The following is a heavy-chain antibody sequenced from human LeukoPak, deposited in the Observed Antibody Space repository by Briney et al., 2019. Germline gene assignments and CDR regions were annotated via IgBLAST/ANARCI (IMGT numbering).Heavy chain of an antibody. D-gene: IGHD3-10*01. V-gene: IGHV3-53*01. CDR2: LYSGSDT. J-gene: IGHJ2*01. Sequence: GSLRLSCAASGFTVSTKYMNWVRQAPGKGLEWVSILYSGSDTYYANSVKGRFTISRDSSKNILFLQMNDLRAEDTAVHYCARVGDHFHWYLDLWGRGTLVTVSS. CDR1: GFTVSTKY. CDR3: ARVGDHFHWYLDL.